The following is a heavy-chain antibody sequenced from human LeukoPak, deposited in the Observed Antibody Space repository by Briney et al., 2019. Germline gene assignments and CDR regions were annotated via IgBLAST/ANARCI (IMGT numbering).Heavy chain of an antibody. Sequence: SETLSLTCTVSGGSISSYYWSWIRQPAGKGLAWIGRIYTSGSTNYNPSLKSRVTMSVHTSKNQSSLKLSSVTAADTAVYYCARGRYARKILRYFDLWGRGTLVTVSS. CDR1: GGSISSYY. D-gene: IGHD3-16*01. V-gene: IGHV4-4*07. J-gene: IGHJ2*01. CDR2: IYTSGST. CDR3: ARGRYARKILRYFDL.